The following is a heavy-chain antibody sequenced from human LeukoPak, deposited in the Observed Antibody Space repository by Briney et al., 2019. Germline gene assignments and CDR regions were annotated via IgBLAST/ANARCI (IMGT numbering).Heavy chain of an antibody. CDR1: GFTFSSYA. J-gene: IGHJ4*02. D-gene: IGHD3-3*01. Sequence: GGSLRLSCAASGFTFSSYAMSWVRQAQGKGLEWVSAIRDSGVGTYYADSVKDRLTISRDNSKNTLYLQMNSLGAEDTAVYYCAKSFTYYDFWSGDYWGQGALVTVSS. CDR2: IRDSGVGT. V-gene: IGHV3-23*01. CDR3: AKSFTYYDFWSGDY.